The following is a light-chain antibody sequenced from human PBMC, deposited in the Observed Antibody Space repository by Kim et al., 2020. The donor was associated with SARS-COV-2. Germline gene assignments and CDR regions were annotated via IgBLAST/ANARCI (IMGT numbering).Light chain of an antibody. CDR3: NSRDKSGDHVV. Sequence: ALGQTVRITCQGDSLRTYYASWHQQKAGQDTILVIYGKNNRPAGIPDRFSGSSSGNTASLTVTGAQAVDEADYYCNSRDKSGDHVVFGGGTQLTVL. CDR2: GKN. CDR1: SLRTYY. V-gene: IGLV3-19*01. J-gene: IGLJ2*01.